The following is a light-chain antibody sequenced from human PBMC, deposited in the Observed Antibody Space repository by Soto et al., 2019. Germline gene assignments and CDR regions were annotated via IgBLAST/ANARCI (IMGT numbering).Light chain of an antibody. J-gene: IGKJ2*01. Sequence: DVVMTQSPLSLSVTLGQPASISCRSSQSLVHSDGNTYLHWFQQRPGQSPRRLIYKVSIRDSGLPDSFSGIGSGTDFTLRISKVEAEDIGVYYCMQGSRSTTFGQGTRLEPK. CDR3: MQGSRSTT. CDR2: KVS. CDR1: QSLVHSDGNTY. V-gene: IGKV2-30*02.